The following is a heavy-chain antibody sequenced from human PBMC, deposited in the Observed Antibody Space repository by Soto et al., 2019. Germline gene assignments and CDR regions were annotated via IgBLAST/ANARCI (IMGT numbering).Heavy chain of an antibody. CDR2: VNNDGTNI. CDR3: AGRTGGGSPMS. Sequence: EVQLVESGGGLVQPGGSLRLSCVASKFSFSTSWMHWVRQVPGKGLVWVSRVNNDGTNIKYADSVKGRFTISRDNAKSTLYLQMDSLRVEDTAVYYCAGRTGGGSPMSWGQGTQVTVSS. CDR1: KFSFSTSW. J-gene: IGHJ5*02. V-gene: IGHV3-74*03. D-gene: IGHD2-15*01.